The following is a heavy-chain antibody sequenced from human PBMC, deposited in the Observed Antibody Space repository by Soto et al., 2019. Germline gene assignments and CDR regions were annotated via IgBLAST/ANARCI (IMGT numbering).Heavy chain of an antibody. Sequence: ASVKVSCTASGYTFTSYGISWVRQAPGQGLEWMGWINAYNGNTNYAQKLQGRVTMTTDTSTSTAYMELRSLRSDDTAVYYCARDIWLATSAFDIWGQGTMVTVSS. CDR3: ARDIWLATSAFDI. D-gene: IGHD5-12*01. CDR1: GYTFTSYG. CDR2: INAYNGNT. V-gene: IGHV1-18*01. J-gene: IGHJ3*02.